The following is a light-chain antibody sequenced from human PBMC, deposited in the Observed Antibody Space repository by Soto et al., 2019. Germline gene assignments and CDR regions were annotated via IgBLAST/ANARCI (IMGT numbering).Light chain of an antibody. CDR3: QQYDSLPLT. CDR2: DAS. Sequence: DIQLAQSPSSLSAFVGDRVTITCRVSQGITNYLNWYQQIPGKAPKLLIYDASNLAAGAPSRFSGSGSGTAFTFAISGLQPDDVATYYCQQYDSLPLTFGGGTKVDIK. V-gene: IGKV1-33*01. CDR1: QGITNY. J-gene: IGKJ4*01.